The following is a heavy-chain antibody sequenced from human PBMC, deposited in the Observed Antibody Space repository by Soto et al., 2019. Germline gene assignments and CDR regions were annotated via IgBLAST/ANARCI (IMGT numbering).Heavy chain of an antibody. CDR3: ARVFLFFHRSRGPTSFRMAV. Sequence: SETLSLTCAVYGGSFSGYYWSWIRQPPGKGLEWIGEINHSGSTNYNPSLKSRVTISVDTSKNQFSLKLSSVTAADTAVYYCARVFLFFHRSRGPTSFRMAVWGQATMVT. CDR1: GGSFSGYY. D-gene: IGHD3-3*01. V-gene: IGHV4-34*01. J-gene: IGHJ6*02. CDR2: INHSGST.